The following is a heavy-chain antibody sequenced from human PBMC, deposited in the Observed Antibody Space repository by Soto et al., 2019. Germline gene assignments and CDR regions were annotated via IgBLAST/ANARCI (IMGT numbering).Heavy chain of an antibody. CDR2: IFYSGST. CDR1: GGSIGSFSYY. J-gene: IGHJ5*02. D-gene: IGHD3-3*02. V-gene: IGHV4-39*01. Sequence: SETLSLTCTVSGGSIGSFSYYWGWIRQPPGKGLEWIGSIFYSGSTYYNPSLKSRVTISVDTSKNQFSLKLSSVTAADTAVYYCASPKIAFYNWFDPWGQGTLVTVS. CDR3: ASPKIAFYNWFDP.